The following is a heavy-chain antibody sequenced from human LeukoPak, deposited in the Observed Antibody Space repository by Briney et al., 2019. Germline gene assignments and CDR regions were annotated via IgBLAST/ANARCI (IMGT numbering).Heavy chain of an antibody. CDR3: ARVRRAAALDY. J-gene: IGHJ4*02. CDR2: IKQDGSEK. CDR1: GFTFSSCW. V-gene: IGHV3-7*01. D-gene: IGHD6-13*01. Sequence: GGSLRLSCAASGFTFSSCWMSWVRQAPGKGLEWVANIKQDGSEKYYVDSVKGRFTISRDNAKNSLYLQMNSLRAEDTAVYYCARVRRAAALDYWGQGTLVTVSS.